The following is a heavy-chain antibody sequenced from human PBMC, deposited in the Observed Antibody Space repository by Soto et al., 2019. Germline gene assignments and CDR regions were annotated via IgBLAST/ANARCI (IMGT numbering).Heavy chain of an antibody. J-gene: IGHJ6*02. D-gene: IGHD3-10*01. CDR3: ARDHPITLAFGMDV. V-gene: IGHV3-48*03. Sequence: GGSLRLSCAASGFTFSSYEMNWVRQAPGKGLEWVSYISSSGSTIYYADSVKGRFTISRDNAKNSLYLQMNSLRAEDTAVYYCARDHPITLAFGMDVWGQGTTVTVSS. CDR1: GFTFSSYE. CDR2: ISSSGSTI.